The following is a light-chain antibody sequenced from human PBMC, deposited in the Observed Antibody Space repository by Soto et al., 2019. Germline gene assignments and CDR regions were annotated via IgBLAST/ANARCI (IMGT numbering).Light chain of an antibody. V-gene: IGLV1-44*01. Sequence: QSVLTQPPSVSGTPGQRVTISCSGSSFNIGSNTVTWYQQLPRTAPRLLIYNDGQRPSGVPARFSDSKSGTLASLAISALQSEDEADYYCAGWDDSLGGVVFGGGTKLTVL. CDR2: NDG. CDR1: SFNIGSNT. CDR3: AGWDDSLGGVV. J-gene: IGLJ2*01.